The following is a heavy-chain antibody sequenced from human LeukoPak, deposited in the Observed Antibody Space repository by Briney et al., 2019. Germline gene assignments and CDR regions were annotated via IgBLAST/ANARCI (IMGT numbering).Heavy chain of an antibody. CDR2: ISYDGSNK. J-gene: IGHJ1*01. V-gene: IGHV3-30-3*01. Sequence: GGSLRLSCAASGFTFSSYAMHWVRQAPGKGLEWVAVISYDGSNKYYADSVKGRFTISRDNSKNTLYLRMNSLRAEDTAVYYCARGPSMSPQHWGQGTLVTVSS. D-gene: IGHD2-2*01. CDR1: GFTFSSYA. CDR3: ARGPSMSPQH.